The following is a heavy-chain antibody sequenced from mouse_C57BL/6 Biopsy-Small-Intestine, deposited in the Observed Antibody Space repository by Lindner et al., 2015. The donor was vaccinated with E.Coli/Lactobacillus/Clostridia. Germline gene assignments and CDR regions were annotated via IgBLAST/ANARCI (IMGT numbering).Heavy chain of an antibody. CDR3: ASPQTARATWFAY. CDR2: IYPRSSNT. J-gene: IGHJ3*01. CDR1: GYTFTSYG. Sequence: ARPRDFKSKLSCKASGYTFTSYGISWVKQRTGQGLEWIGEIYPRSSNTYYNEKFKGKATLTTDKSSSTAFMQLTSLTSEDSAVYFCASPQTARATWFAYWGQGDSGHCL. V-gene: IGHV1-81*01. D-gene: IGHD3-2*01.